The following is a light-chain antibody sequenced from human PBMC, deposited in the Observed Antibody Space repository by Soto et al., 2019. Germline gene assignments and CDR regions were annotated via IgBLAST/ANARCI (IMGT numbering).Light chain of an antibody. J-gene: IGKJ3*01. Sequence: DIQMTQSPSSLSASVGDRVTITCQASQDISNYLNWYQQKPGQAPKLLIYDASNLETGVPSKFSGSGSGTDFTFTISSVQPEDIATYYCKQYDNLLFTFGPGTKVDIK. CDR1: QDISNY. CDR2: DAS. CDR3: KQYDNLLFT. V-gene: IGKV1-33*01.